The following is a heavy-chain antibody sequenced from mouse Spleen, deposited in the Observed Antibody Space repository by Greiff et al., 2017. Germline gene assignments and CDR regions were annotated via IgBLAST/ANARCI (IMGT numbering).Heavy chain of an antibody. V-gene: IGHV1-42*01. Sequence: VQLQQSGPELVKPGASVKISCKASGYSFTGYYMNWVKQSPEKSLEWIGEINPSTGGTTYNQKFKAKATLTVDKSSSTAYMQLKSLTSEDSAVYYCARTLRREFAYWGQGTLVTVSA. CDR1: GYSFTGYY. J-gene: IGHJ3*01. CDR3: ARTLRREFAY. CDR2: INPSTGGT. D-gene: IGHD1-2*01.